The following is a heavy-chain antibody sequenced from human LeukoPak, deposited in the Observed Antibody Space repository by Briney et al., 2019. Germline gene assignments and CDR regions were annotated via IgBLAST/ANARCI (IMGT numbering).Heavy chain of an antibody. D-gene: IGHD1-26*01. CDR1: DYTFTSYG. CDR2: ISGYNGNT. Sequence: ASVKVSCKASDYTFTSYGISWVRQAPGQGLEWMGWISGYNGNTNYAQKLQGRVTMTTDTSTSTAYMELRSLRSDDTAVYYCARVGGYSGSYFYYFDYWGKGTLVTVSS. V-gene: IGHV1-18*01. J-gene: IGHJ4*02. CDR3: ARVGGYSGSYFYYFDY.